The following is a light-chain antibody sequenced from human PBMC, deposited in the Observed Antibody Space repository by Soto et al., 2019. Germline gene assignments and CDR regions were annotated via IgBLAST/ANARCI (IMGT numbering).Light chain of an antibody. CDR2: GAS. CDR3: HQYESSPSSPQT. CDR1: QSVSRSY. V-gene: IGKV3-20*01. Sequence: EIVLTQSPGTLSLSPGERATLSCRASQSVSRSYLAWYQHKPGQAPRLLIYGASSRATGIPDRFSGSGSGTDFTLTISRLEPEDFAVYYCHQYESSPSSPQTFGQGTKVEIK. J-gene: IGKJ1*01.